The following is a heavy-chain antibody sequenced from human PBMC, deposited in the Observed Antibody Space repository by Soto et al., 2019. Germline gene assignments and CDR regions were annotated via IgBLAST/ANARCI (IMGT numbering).Heavy chain of an antibody. J-gene: IGHJ4*02. CDR2: IKQDGSEK. Sequence: GGSLRLSCSASGFTFSSSWMTWVRQAPGKGLEWVANIKQDGSEKYYVDSVKGRFTISRDNAKNSLYLQMNSLRAEDTAVYYCARDHVDTAMVSCFDYWGQGTLVTVSS. CDR3: ARDHVDTAMVSCFDY. V-gene: IGHV3-7*05. CDR1: GFTFSSSW. D-gene: IGHD5-18*01.